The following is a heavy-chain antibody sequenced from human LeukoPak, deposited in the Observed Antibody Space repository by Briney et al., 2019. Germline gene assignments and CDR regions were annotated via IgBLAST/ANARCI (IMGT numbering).Heavy chain of an antibody. V-gene: IGHV4-34*01. CDR1: GGSFSGYY. CDR2: INHSGST. CDR3: ARGLPDGYMDV. Sequence: SETLSLTCAVYGGSFSGYYWSWIRQPPGKGLEWIGEINHSGSTNYNPPLKSRVTISVDTSKNQFSLKLSSVTAADTAVYYCARGLPDGYMDVWGKGTTVTVSS. J-gene: IGHJ6*03.